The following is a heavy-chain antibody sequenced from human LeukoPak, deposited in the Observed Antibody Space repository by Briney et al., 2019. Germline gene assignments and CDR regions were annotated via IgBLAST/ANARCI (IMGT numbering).Heavy chain of an antibody. V-gene: IGHV1-46*03. CDR3: ARDAYCSSTSCYIRNFDY. D-gene: IGHD2-2*02. CDR2: INPSGGST. CDR1: GYTFTSYY. J-gene: IGHJ4*02. Sequence: ASVKVSCKASGYTFTSYYMHWVRQAPGQGLEWMGIINPSGGSTSYAQKFQGRVTMTRDASTSTVYMELSSLRSEDTAMYYCARDAYCSSTSCYIRNFDYWGQGTLVTVSS.